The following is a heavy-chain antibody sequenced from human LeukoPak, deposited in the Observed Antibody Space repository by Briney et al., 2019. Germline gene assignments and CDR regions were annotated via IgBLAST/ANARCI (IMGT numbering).Heavy chain of an antibody. CDR1: GGSISSYY. CDR3: ARGLEGGYSYDRIHWFDP. V-gene: IGHV4-59*01. J-gene: IGHJ5*02. CDR2: IYYSGST. D-gene: IGHD5-18*01. Sequence: PSETLSLTCTVSGGSISSYYWSWIRQPPGEGLEWIGYIYYSGSTNYNPSLKSRVTISVDTSKNQFSLKLSSVTAADTAVYYCARGLEGGYSYDRIHWFDPWGQGTLVTVSS.